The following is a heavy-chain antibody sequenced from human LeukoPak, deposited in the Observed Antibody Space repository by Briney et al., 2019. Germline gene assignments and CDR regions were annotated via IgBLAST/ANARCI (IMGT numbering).Heavy chain of an antibody. CDR3: AGEETNWGDAFDI. V-gene: IGHV1-2*02. CDR1: GYTFTGYY. J-gene: IGHJ3*02. D-gene: IGHD7-27*01. CDR2: INPNSGGT. Sequence: ASVKVSCKASGYTFTGYYMHWVRQAPGQGLEWMGWINPNSGGTSYAQKFQGRVTMTRDTSISTAYMELSRLKSDDTAVYFCAGEETNWGDAFDIWGQGTMVTVSS.